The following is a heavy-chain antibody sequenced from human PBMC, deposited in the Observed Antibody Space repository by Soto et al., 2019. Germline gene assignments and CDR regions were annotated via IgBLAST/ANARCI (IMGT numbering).Heavy chain of an antibody. CDR2: IKQDGSEK. CDR3: ARESQGDCWSGYDY. CDR1: GFTFSSYW. J-gene: IGHJ4*02. V-gene: IGHV3-7*01. D-gene: IGHD3-3*01. Sequence: GGSLRLSCAASGFTFSSYWMSWVRQAPGKGLEWVANIKQDGSEKYYVDSVKGRFTISRDNAKNSLYLQMNSLRAEDTAVYYCARESQGDCWSGYDYWGQGTLVTVSS.